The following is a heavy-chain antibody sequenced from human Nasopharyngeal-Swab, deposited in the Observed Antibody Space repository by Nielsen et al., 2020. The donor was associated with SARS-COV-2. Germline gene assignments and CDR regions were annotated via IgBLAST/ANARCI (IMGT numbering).Heavy chain of an antibody. J-gene: IGHJ4*02. CDR3: ARVADYGDKSRFQPLPH. CDR1: GFTFSSYW. Sequence: GESLKISCAASGFTFSSYWMTWVRQPPGKGLEWVANINQDGSEKYYVDSVKGRFTISRDNADKSLYLEMNTLRAEDTAVYFCARVADYGDKSRFQPLPHWGRGTLVTVSS. D-gene: IGHD4-17*01. CDR2: INQDGSEK. V-gene: IGHV3-7*01.